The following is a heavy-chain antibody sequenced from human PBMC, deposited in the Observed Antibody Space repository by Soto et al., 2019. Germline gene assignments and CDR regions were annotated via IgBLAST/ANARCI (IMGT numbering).Heavy chain of an antibody. J-gene: IGHJ6*02. Sequence: EVQLVESGGALIQPGGSLRLSCAASGFTVISNYMSWVRQAPGKGLEWVSVIYSGGSTYYADSVEGPFTNSRDNSKNTLYLQMNSLRADDTAVYYCARFMTTVSPIYYYYGMDVWGQGTTVTVSS. CDR3: ARFMTTVSPIYYYYGMDV. D-gene: IGHD4-17*01. CDR1: GFTVISNY. CDR2: IYSGGST. V-gene: IGHV3-53*01.